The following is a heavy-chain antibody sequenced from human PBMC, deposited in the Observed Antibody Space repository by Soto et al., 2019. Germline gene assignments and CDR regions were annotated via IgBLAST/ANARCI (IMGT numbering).Heavy chain of an antibody. CDR2: INPSGGST. CDR3: ASGDMVYGDYPDKIDY. Sequence: QVQLVQSGAEVKKPGASVKVSCKASGYTFTSYYMHWVRQAPGQGLEWMGIINPSGGSTSYAQKFQGRVTMTRDTSTSTVYMELSSLRSEDTAVYYCASGDMVYGDYPDKIDYWGQGTLGTVSS. D-gene: IGHD4-17*01. J-gene: IGHJ4*02. V-gene: IGHV1-46*01. CDR1: GYTFTSYY.